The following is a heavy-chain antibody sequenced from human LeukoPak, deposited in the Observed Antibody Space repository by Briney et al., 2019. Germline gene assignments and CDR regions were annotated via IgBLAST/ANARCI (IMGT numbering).Heavy chain of an antibody. Sequence: ASVKVSCKVSGYTLTELSMHWVRQAPGKGLEWMGGFDPEDGETIYAQKFQGRVTMTEDTSTDTAYMELSSLRSEDTAVYYCATSSGHCSGGSCPNYYYYGMDVWGQGTTVTVSS. CDR3: ATSSGHCSGGSCPNYYYYGMDV. CDR1: GYTLTELS. V-gene: IGHV1-24*01. J-gene: IGHJ6*02. CDR2: FDPEDGET. D-gene: IGHD2-15*01.